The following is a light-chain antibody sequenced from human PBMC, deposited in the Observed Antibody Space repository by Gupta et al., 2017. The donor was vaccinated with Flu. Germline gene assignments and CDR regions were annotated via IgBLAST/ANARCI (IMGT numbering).Light chain of an antibody. CDR2: KAS. Sequence: DRVTITCRASQTISSWLTWYQQKPGKAPKLLIYKASSLESGVPSRFSGSGSGTEFTLTISSLQPDDSATYYCHQYNTYSALTFGGGTRVEVK. V-gene: IGKV1-5*03. CDR3: HQYNTYSALT. J-gene: IGKJ4*01. CDR1: QTISSW.